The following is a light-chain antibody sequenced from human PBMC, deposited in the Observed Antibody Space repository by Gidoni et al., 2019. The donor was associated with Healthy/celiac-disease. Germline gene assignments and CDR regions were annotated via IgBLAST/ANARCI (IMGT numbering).Light chain of an antibody. CDR1: QSVSSY. CDR2: DAS. J-gene: IGKJ5*01. Sequence: EIVLTQSTATLSLSPGERATISCRASQSVSSYLAWYQQKPGQAPRLLIYDASNRATGIPARFSGSGSGTDFTLTISRLEPEDFAVYSCQQRSNWPPSLTFGQGTRLEIK. V-gene: IGKV3-11*01. CDR3: QQRSNWPPSLT.